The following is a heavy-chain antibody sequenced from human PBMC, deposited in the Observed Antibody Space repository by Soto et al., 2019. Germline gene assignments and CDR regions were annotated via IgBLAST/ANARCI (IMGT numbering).Heavy chain of an antibody. V-gene: IGHV1-69*18. CDR2: LIPMFGTI. CDR3: ARGTQQLNDY. J-gene: IGHJ4*02. D-gene: IGHD6-13*01. CDR1: GGTFSSYS. Sequence: QVQLLQSGAEVKTPGSSVKVSCKVSGGTFSSYSINWVRQAPGQGLEWMGRLIPMFGTIDHAQRFQGRVTFTADESTSTASMEVTNLTSEDTAVYYCARGTQQLNDYWGQGTLVTVSS.